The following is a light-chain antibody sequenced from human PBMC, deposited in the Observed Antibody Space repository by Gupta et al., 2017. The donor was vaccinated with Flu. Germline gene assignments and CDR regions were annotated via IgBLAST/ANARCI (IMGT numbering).Light chain of an antibody. V-gene: IGKV1-39*01. J-gene: IGKJ1*01. CDR1: QAINTY. Sequence: DIQMTQFPSSVSSSLRDRVTITCRASQAINTYLSWYQQKPGEAPQLLIYAASKCHSRVSSTFSGSGSGTAFTLTIDKLQTQDIATYYCRQTYSIPRTFGQGTRV. CDR2: AAS. CDR3: RQTYSIPRT.